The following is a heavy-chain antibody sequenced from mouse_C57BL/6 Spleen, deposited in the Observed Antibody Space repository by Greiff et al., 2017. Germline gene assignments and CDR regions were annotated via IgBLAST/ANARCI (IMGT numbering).Heavy chain of an antibody. V-gene: IGHV14-4*01. CDR2: IDSENGAT. CDR3: TGGNYYFDY. D-gene: IGHD2-1*01. J-gene: IGHJ2*01. CDR1: GFNIKDDY. Sequence: LKESGAELVRPGASVKLSCTAPGFNIKDDYMHWVKQRPEQGLEWIGWIDSENGATEYASKFQGKATITADTSSNTAYLQLSSLTSEDTAVYYCTGGNYYFDYWGQGTTLTVSS.